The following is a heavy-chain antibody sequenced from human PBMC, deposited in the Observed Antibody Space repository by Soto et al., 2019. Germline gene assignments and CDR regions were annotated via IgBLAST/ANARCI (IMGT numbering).Heavy chain of an antibody. Sequence: GASVKVSCKASGGTFSTYAISWVRQAPGQGLEWMGGIIPIFDTANYAQKFQGRVTITADESTSTAYMELSSLRSEDTAVYYCARDLTYYSGSSGYYNYFDYWGQGTLVTVSS. CDR1: GGTFSTYA. D-gene: IGHD3-22*01. CDR2: IIPIFDTA. V-gene: IGHV1-69*13. J-gene: IGHJ4*02. CDR3: ARDLTYYSGSSGYYNYFDY.